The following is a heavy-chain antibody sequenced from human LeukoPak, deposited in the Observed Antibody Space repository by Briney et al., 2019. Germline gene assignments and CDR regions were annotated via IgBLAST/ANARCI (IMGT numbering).Heavy chain of an antibody. V-gene: IGHV1-69*05. D-gene: IGHD3-10*01. J-gene: IGHJ3*02. CDR2: IIPISVVA. Sequence: SLKISCKASVGTLSSYAISCVRQAPGHGVEWMGRIIPISVVANSAQKFQGRVTITTDESTSTAYMELSSLRSEDTAVYYCARDFYYYCSGSYSPFDIWGQETMVTVSS. CDR3: ARDFYYYCSGSYSPFDI. CDR1: VGTLSSYA.